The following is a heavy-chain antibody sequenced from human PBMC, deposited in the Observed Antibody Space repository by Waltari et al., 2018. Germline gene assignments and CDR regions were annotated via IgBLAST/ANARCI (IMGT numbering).Heavy chain of an antibody. D-gene: IGHD7-27*01. CDR1: GFTFSSYA. Sequence: QVQLVESGGGVVQPGRSLRLSCAASGFTFSSYAMHWVRQAPGKGLEWGAVISYDGSNKYYADSVKGRFTISRDNSKNTLYLQMNSLRAEDTAVYYCALASSLLGIFDYWGQGTLVTVSS. CDR3: ALASSLLGIFDY. CDR2: ISYDGSNK. V-gene: IGHV3-30-3*01. J-gene: IGHJ4*02.